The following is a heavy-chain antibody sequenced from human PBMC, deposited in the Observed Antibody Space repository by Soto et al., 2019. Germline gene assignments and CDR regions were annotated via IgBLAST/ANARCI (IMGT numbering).Heavy chain of an antibody. CDR3: ARVLGYASSWWRHSAFDI. Sequence: ASVKVSCKASGGTFNSYDINWVRQAPGQGLEWMGGIIPIVETPKYAQKFQGRVTITADESTNTVYMELSSLRSEDTAVYYCARVLGYASSWWRHSAFDIWGQGTMVTVSS. D-gene: IGHD6-13*01. V-gene: IGHV1-69*13. CDR1: GGTFNSYD. J-gene: IGHJ3*02. CDR2: IIPIVETP.